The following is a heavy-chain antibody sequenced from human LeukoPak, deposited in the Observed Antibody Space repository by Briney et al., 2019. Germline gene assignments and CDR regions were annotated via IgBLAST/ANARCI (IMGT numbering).Heavy chain of an antibody. J-gene: IGHJ6*03. CDR1: GGSISSYY. V-gene: IGHV4-4*07. CDR2: IYTSGST. Sequence: SETLSLTCTVSGGSISSYYWSWIRQPAGKGLEWIGHIYTSGSTNYNPSLKSRVTMSVDTSKNQFSLKLSSVTAADTAVYYCAREGAGPLYYYYYYYMDVWGKGTTVTVSS. CDR3: AREGAGPLYYYYYYYMDV.